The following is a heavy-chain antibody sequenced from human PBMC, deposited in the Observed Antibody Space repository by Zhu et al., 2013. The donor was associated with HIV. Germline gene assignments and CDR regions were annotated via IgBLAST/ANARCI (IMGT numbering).Heavy chain of an antibody. CDR1: GGTFSSHT. J-gene: IGHJ4*02. V-gene: IGHV1-69*12. Sequence: QVQLVQSGAEVKKPGSSVKVSCKASGGTFSSHTVTWVRQAPGQGLEWVGGIIPIFGAANYAQKFRGRVTITADESTRTAYMDLSSLRSEDTAVYYCAIGGDRTAVATVDYWGQGTLVTVSS. D-gene: IGHD4-17*01. CDR2: IIPIFGAA. CDR3: AIGGDRTAVATVDY.